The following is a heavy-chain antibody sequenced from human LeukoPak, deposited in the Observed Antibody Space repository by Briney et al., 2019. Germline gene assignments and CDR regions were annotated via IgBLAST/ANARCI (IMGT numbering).Heavy chain of an antibody. Sequence: ASVKVSCKASGYTFITYYMHWVRQAPGQGLEWMGIINPSGDSTSYAQKFQGRVTMTRDTSTSTVYMELRSLKSDDTAVYYCARDPGGTWGFDYWGQGALVTVSS. CDR2: INPSGDST. J-gene: IGHJ4*02. D-gene: IGHD7-27*01. CDR3: ARDPGGTWGFDY. V-gene: IGHV1-46*01. CDR1: GYTFITYY.